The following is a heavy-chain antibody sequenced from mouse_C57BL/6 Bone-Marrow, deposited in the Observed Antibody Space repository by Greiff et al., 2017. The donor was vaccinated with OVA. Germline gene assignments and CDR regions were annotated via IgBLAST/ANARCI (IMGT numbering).Heavy chain of an antibody. J-gene: IGHJ2*01. CDR3: ARRGVYRGGYFDY. CDR1: GYTLTSYW. CDR2: IDPSDSYT. V-gene: IGHV1-59*01. Sequence: VQLQQSGAELVRPGTSVKLSCKASGYTLTSYWMHWVKQRPGQGLEWIGVIDPSDSYTNYNQKFKGKATLTVDTSSSTAYMQLSSLASEDSAVYYCARRGVYRGGYFDYWGQGTTLTVSS.